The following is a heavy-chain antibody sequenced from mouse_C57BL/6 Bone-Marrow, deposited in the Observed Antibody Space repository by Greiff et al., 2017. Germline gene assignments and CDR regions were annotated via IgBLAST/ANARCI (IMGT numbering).Heavy chain of an antibody. Sequence: EVQLVESGGGLVKPGGSLKLSCAASGFTFSDYGMHWVRQAPEKGLEWVAYISSGSSTIYYADTVKGRLTISRDNAKNTLFLQMTSLRSEDTAMYYCATLTGPFAYWGQGTLVTVSA. D-gene: IGHD4-1*01. CDR2: ISSGSSTI. V-gene: IGHV5-17*01. J-gene: IGHJ3*01. CDR1: GFTFSDYG. CDR3: ATLTGPFAY.